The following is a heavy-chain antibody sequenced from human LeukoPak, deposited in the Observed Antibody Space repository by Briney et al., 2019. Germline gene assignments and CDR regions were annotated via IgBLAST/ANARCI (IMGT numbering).Heavy chain of an antibody. D-gene: IGHD6-19*01. CDR3: ARPIAVAGHIDY. J-gene: IGHJ4*02. CDR2: ISGSGGST. CDR1: GFSFSSYR. Sequence: GGSLRLSCAASGFSFSSYRMNWVRQAPGKGLEWVSAISGSGGSTYYADSVKGRFTISRDNSKNTLYLQMNSLRAEDTAVYYCARPIAVAGHIDYWGQGTLVTVSS. V-gene: IGHV3-23*01.